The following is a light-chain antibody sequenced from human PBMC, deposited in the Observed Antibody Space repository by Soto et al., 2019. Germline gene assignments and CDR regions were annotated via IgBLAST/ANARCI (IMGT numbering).Light chain of an antibody. CDR2: GAS. CDR1: ESVDRY. J-gene: IGKJ5*01. V-gene: IGKV3-15*01. Sequence: EIVMTQSPGTLSVSPGERATLSCRASESVDRYLAWYQQKPGQAPRLLIYGASTRATGVPARCSGSGSGTEFTLTIISLQSEDFAVYFCQQCSEWPLITFGQGTRLEAK. CDR3: QQCSEWPLIT.